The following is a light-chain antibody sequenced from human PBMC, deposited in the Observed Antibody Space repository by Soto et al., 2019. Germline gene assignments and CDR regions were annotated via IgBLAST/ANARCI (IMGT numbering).Light chain of an antibody. Sequence: DIQKTQFPSSPVVSFREKDTITCPASQSISSYLNWYQQKPGQAPKLLIYAASSLQSGVPSRFSGSGSGTDFTLTISSLQPEDFAVYYCQQSYSTPVFGHGTKVDIK. J-gene: IGKJ3*01. CDR1: QSISSY. V-gene: IGKV1-39*01. CDR2: AAS. CDR3: QQSYSTPV.